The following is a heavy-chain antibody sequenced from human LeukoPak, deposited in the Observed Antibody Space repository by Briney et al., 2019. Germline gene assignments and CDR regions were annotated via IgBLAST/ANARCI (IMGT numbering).Heavy chain of an antibody. CDR2: INPNSGGT. Sequence: ASVKVSCKASGYTFTGYYMHWVRQAPGQGLEWMGWINPNSGGTNYAQKFQGRVTMTRDTSISTAYMELSRLRSDDTAVYYCARAITMVRGVNDYLDYWGQGTLVTVSS. CDR3: ARAITMVRGVNDYLDY. CDR1: GYTFTGYY. D-gene: IGHD3-10*01. J-gene: IGHJ4*02. V-gene: IGHV1-2*02.